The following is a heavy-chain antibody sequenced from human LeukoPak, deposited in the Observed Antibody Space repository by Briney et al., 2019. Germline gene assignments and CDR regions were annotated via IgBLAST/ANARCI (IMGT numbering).Heavy chain of an antibody. CDR2: IYSGGNT. V-gene: IGHV3-66*01. CDR3: AIGLQSGVDY. CDR1: GFTVSSNY. J-gene: IGHJ4*02. Sequence: GGSLRLSCAASGFTVSSNYMTWVRQAPGKGLEWVSVIYSGGNTYYAESVKGRFTISRDNSKNTLYLQMNSLRAEDTAVYYCAIGLQSGVDYWGQGTLVTVSS.